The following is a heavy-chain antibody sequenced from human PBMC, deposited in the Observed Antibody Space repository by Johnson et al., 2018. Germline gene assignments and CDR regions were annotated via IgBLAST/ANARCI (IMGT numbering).Heavy chain of an antibody. CDR1: GFTFSSYA. Sequence: QVQLVESGGGVVPPGRSLRLSCAASGFTFSSYAMHWVRQAPGKGLEWVAVISYDGSKKYYADSVKGRFTISRDNSKNTLYLQMKSLTAEDTAGYYCARGSPSYYGDYANPYYGMDVWGQGTTVTVSS. J-gene: IGHJ6*02. CDR3: ARGSPSYYGDYANPYYGMDV. V-gene: IGHV3-30-3*01. CDR2: ISYDGSKK. D-gene: IGHD4-17*01.